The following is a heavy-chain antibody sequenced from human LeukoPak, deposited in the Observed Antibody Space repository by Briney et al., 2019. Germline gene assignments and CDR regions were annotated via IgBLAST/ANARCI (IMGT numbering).Heavy chain of an antibody. V-gene: IGHV4-61*02. D-gene: IGHD3-22*01. CDR2: IYTSGST. CDR3: ARGNYYDSSGYLNFDY. Sequence: PSETLSLTCTVSGGSISSGSYYWSWIRQPAGKGLEWIGRIYTSGSTNYNPSLKSRVTISVDTSKNQFSLKLSSVTAADTAVYYCARGNYYDSSGYLNFDYWGQGTLVTVSS. J-gene: IGHJ4*02. CDR1: GGSISSGSYY.